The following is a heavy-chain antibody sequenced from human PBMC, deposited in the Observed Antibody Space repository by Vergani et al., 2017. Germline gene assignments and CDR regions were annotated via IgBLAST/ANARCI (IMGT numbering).Heavy chain of an antibody. Sequence: EVQLLESGGGLVQPGGSLRLSCAASGFTFSSYAMSWVRQAPGKGLEWVSGISGSGGSTYYADSVKGRFTISRDNSKNTLYLQMNSLRAEDTAIYYCAKNNRYSGYQAYFDYWGQGTLVTVSS. D-gene: IGHD5-12*01. J-gene: IGHJ4*02. CDR3: AKNNRYSGYQAYFDY. CDR1: GFTFSSYA. CDR2: ISGSGGST. V-gene: IGHV3-23*01.